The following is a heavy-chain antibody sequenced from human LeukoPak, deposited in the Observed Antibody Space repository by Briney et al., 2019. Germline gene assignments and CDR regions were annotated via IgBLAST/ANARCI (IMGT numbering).Heavy chain of an antibody. CDR1: GFTFSSYA. D-gene: IGHD3-10*01. V-gene: IGHV3-23*01. CDR2: IGGSGVST. CDR3: AKPFSSGSYYRGAFDI. Sequence: GGSLRLSCAASGFTFSSYAMSWVRQAPGKGLEWVAAIGGSGVSTYYADSVKGRLTISRDNSKNMVYVQMNCLRAEDTAVYYCAKPFSSGSYYRGAFDIWGQGTAVTVSS. J-gene: IGHJ3*02.